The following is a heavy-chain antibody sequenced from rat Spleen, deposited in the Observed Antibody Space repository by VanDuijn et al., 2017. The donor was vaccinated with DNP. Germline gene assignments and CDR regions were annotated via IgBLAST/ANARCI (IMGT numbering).Heavy chain of an antibody. CDR1: GFTFNNKW. J-gene: IGHJ3*01. Sequence: EVQLVESGGGLVQPGRSLKLSCAASGFTFNNKWMTWIRQVPGKGLEWVASITSSGGSTYYPDSVKGRFTISRDNTKNTLYLQMNSLRSEDTATYYCATSTGAYWGQGTLVTVSS. CDR3: ATSTGAY. D-gene: IGHD1-2*01. V-gene: IGHV5-31*01. CDR2: ITSSGGST.